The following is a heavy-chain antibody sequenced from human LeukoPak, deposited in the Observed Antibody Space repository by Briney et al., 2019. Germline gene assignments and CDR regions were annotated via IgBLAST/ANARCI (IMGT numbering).Heavy chain of an antibody. V-gene: IGHV3-48*03. CDR2: ISSGGSTI. CDR3: AREGTAMVSFDY. D-gene: IGHD5-18*01. J-gene: IGHJ4*02. Sequence: GGSLRLSXAASGFTFSSYEMNWVRQAPGKGLEWVSYISSGGSTIYYADSVKGRFTISRDNAKNSLYLQMNSLRAEDTAVYYCAREGTAMVSFDYWGQGTLVTVSS. CDR1: GFTFSSYE.